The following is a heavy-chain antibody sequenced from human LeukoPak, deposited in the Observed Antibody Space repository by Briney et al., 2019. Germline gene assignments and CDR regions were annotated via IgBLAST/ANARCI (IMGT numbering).Heavy chain of an antibody. CDR1: HYSISSGYY. J-gene: IGHJ4*02. Sequence: SETLSLTGTVSHYSISSGYYWGWMRQPPGEGLEYIGSIFHSGSTYYNPSLKSRATISVDTSKNQFSLKLSSVTAADTAMYYCARVDGDWGQGTLVTVSS. V-gene: IGHV4-38-2*02. CDR2: IFHSGST. CDR3: ARVDGD. D-gene: IGHD4-17*01.